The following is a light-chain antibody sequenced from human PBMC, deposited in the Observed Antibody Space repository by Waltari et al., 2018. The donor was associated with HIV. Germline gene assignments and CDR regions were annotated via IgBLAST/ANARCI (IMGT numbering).Light chain of an antibody. Sequence: IVMTQSPLSLPVTPGEPASISCRSSRSLLHTNGYNYLDWYLQKPGQSPQLLIYLGSNRAAGVPDRVSVSGSGTDFTLKISRVEAEDVGIYYCMQALHTWTFGQGTKVEIK. V-gene: IGKV2-28*01. J-gene: IGKJ1*01. CDR3: MQALHTWT. CDR2: LGS. CDR1: RSLLHTNGYNY.